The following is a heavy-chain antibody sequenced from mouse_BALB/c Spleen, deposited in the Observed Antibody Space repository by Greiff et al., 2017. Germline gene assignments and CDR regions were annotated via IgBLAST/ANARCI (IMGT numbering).Heavy chain of an antibody. Sequence: QVQLKESGAELVRPGTSVKISCKASGYTFTNYWLGWVKQRPGHGLEWIGDIYPGGGYTNYNEKFKGKATLTVDKSSSTAYMQLSSPTSEDSAVFYCARDGDYDYWGQGTTLTVCS. CDR2: IYPGGGYT. V-gene: IGHV1-63*01. CDR1: GYTFTNYW. J-gene: IGHJ2*01. CDR3: ARDGDYDY. D-gene: IGHD2-13*01.